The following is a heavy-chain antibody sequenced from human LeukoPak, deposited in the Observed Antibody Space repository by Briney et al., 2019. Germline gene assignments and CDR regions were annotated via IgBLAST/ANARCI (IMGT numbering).Heavy chain of an antibody. D-gene: IGHD3-16*02. CDR2: INPNSGGT. J-gene: IGHJ3*02. Sequence: ASVKVSCKASGYTFTGYYMHWVRQAPGQGLEWMGWINPNSGGTNYAQKFQGRVTMTRDTSISTVYMELSSLRSEDTAVYYCASLGGFYDYVWGSYRSPADAFDIWGQGTMVTVSS. CDR1: GYTFTGYY. CDR3: ASLGGFYDYVWGSYRSPADAFDI. V-gene: IGHV1-2*02.